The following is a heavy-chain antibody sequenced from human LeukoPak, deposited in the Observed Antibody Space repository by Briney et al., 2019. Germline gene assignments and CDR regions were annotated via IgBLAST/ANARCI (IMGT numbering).Heavy chain of an antibody. CDR2: IWYDGSNK. D-gene: IGHD6-13*01. CDR3: AKDSSSWYWYYYYMDV. Sequence: GGSLRLSCAASGFTFSSYGMHWVRQAPGKGLEWVAVIWYDGSNKYYADSVKGRFTISRDNSKNTLYLQMNSLRAEDTAAYYCAKDSSSWYWYYYYMDVWGKGTTVTVSS. J-gene: IGHJ6*03. V-gene: IGHV3-33*06. CDR1: GFTFSSYG.